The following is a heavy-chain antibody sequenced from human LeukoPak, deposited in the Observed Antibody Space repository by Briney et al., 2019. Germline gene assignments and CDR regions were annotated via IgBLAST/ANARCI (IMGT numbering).Heavy chain of an antibody. D-gene: IGHD4-23*01. V-gene: IGHV3-7*01. CDR2: INQDGSAQ. CDR3: ARDVHGGAFDY. CDR1: GFTFTDYY. Sequence: GGSLRLSCAASGFTFTDYYMSWIRQAPGKGLEWVANINQDGSAQNYVDSVKGRFTFSRDNTMNSLFLQMNNIRAEDTAVYYCARDVHGGAFDYWGRGTLVTVSS. J-gene: IGHJ4*02.